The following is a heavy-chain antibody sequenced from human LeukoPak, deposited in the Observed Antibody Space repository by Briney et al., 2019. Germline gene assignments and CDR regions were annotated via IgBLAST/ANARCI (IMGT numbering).Heavy chain of an antibody. CDR2: INHSGST. CDR1: GGSFSGYY. CDR3: ARDIWTYYYYYGMDV. Sequence: SSETLSLTCAVYGGSFSGYYWSWIRQPPGKGLEWIGEINHSGSTNYNPSLKSRVTISVDTSKNQFSLKLSSVTAADTAVYYCARDIWTYYYYYGMDVWGQGTTVTVSS. V-gene: IGHV4-34*01. J-gene: IGHJ6*02. D-gene: IGHD1-20*01.